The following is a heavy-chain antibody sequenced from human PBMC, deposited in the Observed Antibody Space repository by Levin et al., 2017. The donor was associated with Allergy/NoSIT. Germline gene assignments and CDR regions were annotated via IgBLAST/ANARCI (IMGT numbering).Heavy chain of an antibody. Sequence: SETLSLTCTVSGGSISSYYWSWIRQPPGKGLEWIGYIYYSGSTNYNPSLKSRVTISVDTSKNQFSLKLSSVTAADTAVYYCARGEDVVVTAISANWYFDLWGRGTLVTVSS. CDR3: ARGEDVVVTAISANWYFDL. V-gene: IGHV4-59*01. J-gene: IGHJ2*01. D-gene: IGHD2-21*02. CDR1: GGSISSYY. CDR2: IYYSGST.